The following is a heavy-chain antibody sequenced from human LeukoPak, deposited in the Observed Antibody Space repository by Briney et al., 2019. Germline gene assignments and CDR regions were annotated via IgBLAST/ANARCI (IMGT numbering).Heavy chain of an antibody. Sequence: ASVKVSCKASGYTFTGYYIHWVRQAPGQGLEWMGIITPSGGSATYAQTFQGRVTMTRDTSTSTVYMELSSLRSEDTAVYFCARVSQDSRGYKHVFDYWGQGTLVTVSS. D-gene: IGHD3-22*01. CDR2: ITPSGGSA. J-gene: IGHJ4*02. V-gene: IGHV1-46*01. CDR1: GYTFTGYY. CDR3: ARVSQDSRGYKHVFDY.